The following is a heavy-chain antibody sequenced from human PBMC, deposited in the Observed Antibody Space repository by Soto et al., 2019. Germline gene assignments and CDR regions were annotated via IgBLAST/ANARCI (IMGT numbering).Heavy chain of an antibody. J-gene: IGHJ4*02. Sequence: LRLSCEASGFTLSSYEMNWVRQAPGKGLEWLSYISGSGSTIYYADSVKGRSTISRDNAKNSVYLQMSSLRVEDTAVYYCARNLVRFLEWLIYFDLWGQGTLVTVSS. D-gene: IGHD3-3*01. CDR2: ISGSGSTI. CDR1: GFTLSSYE. CDR3: ARNLVRFLEWLIYFDL. V-gene: IGHV3-48*03.